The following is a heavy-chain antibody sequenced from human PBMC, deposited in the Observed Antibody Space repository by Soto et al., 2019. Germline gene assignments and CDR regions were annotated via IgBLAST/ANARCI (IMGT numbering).Heavy chain of an antibody. CDR1: GFTFNNYA. Sequence: QVQLVEPGGGVVQPGRSLRLSCAASGFTFNNYAMHWVRQAPGKGLEWVAVTSYDEKNKYHTDSVKGRFTISRDNSKNTLYLQMNSLRTEDTAVYYCARAYSSGWSLPFDYWGQGTLVAVSS. CDR2: TSYDEKNK. D-gene: IGHD6-19*01. CDR3: ARAYSSGWSLPFDY. V-gene: IGHV3-30*04. J-gene: IGHJ4*02.